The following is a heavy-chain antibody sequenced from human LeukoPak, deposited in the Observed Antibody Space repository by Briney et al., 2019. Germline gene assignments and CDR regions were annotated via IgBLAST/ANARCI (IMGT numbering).Heavy chain of an antibody. CDR3: AKKIEAAAGRIDY. D-gene: IGHD6-13*01. CDR1: GITVSSNY. Sequence: GGSLRLSCAASGITVSSNYMSWVRQAPGKGLEWVSIIYSGGSGGATYYADSVKGRFTISRDNSKNTLYLQMNSLRAEDTAVYYCAKKIEAAAGRIDYWGQGTLVTVSS. CDR2: IYSGGSGGAT. V-gene: IGHV3-53*01. J-gene: IGHJ4*02.